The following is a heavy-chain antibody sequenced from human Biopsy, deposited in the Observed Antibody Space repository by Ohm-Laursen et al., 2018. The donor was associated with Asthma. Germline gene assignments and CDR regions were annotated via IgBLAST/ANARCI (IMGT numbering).Heavy chain of an antibody. J-gene: IGHJ4*02. CDR3: GRDMGGFGSGWFPVEF. D-gene: IGHD6-19*01. CDR2: INWNGGST. CDR1: GFTFDDYD. V-gene: IGHV3-20*01. Sequence: GSLRLSCSASGFTFDDYDMSWVRQAPGKGLDWVSGINWNGGSTGYADSVKGRFTISRDNAKNSLYLQMNSLRAEDTALYHCGRDMGGFGSGWFPVEFWGQGTLVTVSS.